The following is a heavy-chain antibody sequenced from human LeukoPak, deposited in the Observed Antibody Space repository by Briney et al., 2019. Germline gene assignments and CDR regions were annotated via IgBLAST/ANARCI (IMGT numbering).Heavy chain of an antibody. CDR2: INWNSDSI. Sequence: GGSLRLSCAVSGFTFDDYAMHWVRQVPGKGLEWVSGINWNSDSIGYADSVKGRFTTSRDNAKNSLYLQMNSLRAEDTAVYYCARESGSVTSEVDFDYWGQGTLVTVSS. V-gene: IGHV3-9*01. J-gene: IGHJ4*02. D-gene: IGHD4-17*01. CDR1: GFTFDDYA. CDR3: ARESGSVTSEVDFDY.